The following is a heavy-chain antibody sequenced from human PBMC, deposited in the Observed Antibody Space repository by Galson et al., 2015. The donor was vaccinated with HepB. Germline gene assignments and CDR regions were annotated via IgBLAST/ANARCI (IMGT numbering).Heavy chain of an antibody. J-gene: IGHJ4*02. Sequence: TLSLTCAVYGGSLNSYWWNWIRQPPGKGLEWIGEINPRGSTNYNPSLKSRVTISLDMAKNQFSLNLISVTAADTALYYCARGRQNPAHLDYWGQGTLVTVST. CDR1: GGSLNSYW. CDR3: ARGRQNPAHLDY. V-gene: IGHV4-34*01. CDR2: INPRGST. D-gene: IGHD1-14*01.